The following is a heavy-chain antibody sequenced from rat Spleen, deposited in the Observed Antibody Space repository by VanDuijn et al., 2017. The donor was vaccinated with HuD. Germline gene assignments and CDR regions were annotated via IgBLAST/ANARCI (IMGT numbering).Heavy chain of an antibody. CDR1: GFSFTTYG. CDR2: ISNDGSST. D-gene: IGHD1-11*01. Sequence: EVQLVESGGGLVQPGRSLKLSCVASGFSFTTYGMAWVRQAPTKGLEWVATISNDGSSTYYRDPAKGRFTISRNNAKSTLSLQMDSLTSEDTATYYCARHEGNEDWFAYWGQGTLVTVS. CDR3: ARHEGNEDWFAY. J-gene: IGHJ3*01. V-gene: IGHV5-29*01.